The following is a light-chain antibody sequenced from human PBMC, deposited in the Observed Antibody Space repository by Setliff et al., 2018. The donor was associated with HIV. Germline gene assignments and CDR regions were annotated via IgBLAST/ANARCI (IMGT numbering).Light chain of an antibody. CDR3: ATSDDSLSAVV. Sequence: SALTQPPSTSGTPGQKVTISCSGSGSNIGRNSVFWYQQLPGTAPKLLMYNNDQRPSGVPDRFSGSKSGTSASLAISDLRSGDEADYYCATSDDSLSAVVFGGGTKVTV. V-gene: IGLV1-47*02. CDR1: GSNIGRNS. CDR2: NND. J-gene: IGLJ2*01.